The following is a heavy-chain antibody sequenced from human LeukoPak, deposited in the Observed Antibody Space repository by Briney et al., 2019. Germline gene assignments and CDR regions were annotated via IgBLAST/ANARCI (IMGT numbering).Heavy chain of an antibody. CDR2: IIPIFGTA. CDR3: ARGNDILTGYYPLVY. Sequence: VASVKVSCKASGGTFSSYAISWVRQAPGQGLEWMGGIIPIFGTANYAQKFQGRVTITADESTSTAYMELSSLRSEDTAVYYCARGNDILTGYYPLVYWGQGTLVTVSS. CDR1: GGTFSSYA. V-gene: IGHV1-69*13. D-gene: IGHD3-9*01. J-gene: IGHJ4*02.